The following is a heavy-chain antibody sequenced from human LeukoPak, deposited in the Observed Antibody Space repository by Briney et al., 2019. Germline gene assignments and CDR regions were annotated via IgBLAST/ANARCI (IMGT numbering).Heavy chain of an antibody. V-gene: IGHV1-2*02. CDR2: INHNSGDT. CDR1: GYTFTGYY. CDR3: ARPDCGGDCRLIQY. Sequence: ASVKVSCKASGYTFTGYYIHWVRQSPGQGLEWMGWINHNSGDTEFAQKFQGRVTMTRDTSISTTYMELSRLRSDDTAVYYCARPDCGGDCRLIQYWGQGTLVTVSS. D-gene: IGHD2-21*01. J-gene: IGHJ1*01.